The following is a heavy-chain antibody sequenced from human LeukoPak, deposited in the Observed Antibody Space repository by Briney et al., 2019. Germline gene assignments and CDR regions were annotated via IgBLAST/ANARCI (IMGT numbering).Heavy chain of an antibody. J-gene: IGHJ4*02. V-gene: IGHV3-9*01. Sequence: PGGSLRLSCAASGFTFDDYAMHWVRQAPGKGLEWVSGISWNSGSIGYADSVKGRFTISKDNAKNSVYLQMNSLRVDDTAVYYCARVIAARPGDYFDYWGQGSLVTVSS. D-gene: IGHD6-6*01. CDR1: GFTFDDYA. CDR3: ARVIAARPGDYFDY. CDR2: ISWNSGSI.